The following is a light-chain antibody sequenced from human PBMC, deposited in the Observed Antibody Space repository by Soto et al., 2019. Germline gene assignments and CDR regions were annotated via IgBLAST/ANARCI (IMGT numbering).Light chain of an antibody. V-gene: IGLV2-14*01. Sequence: QAVLTQPASVSGSPGQSITISCTGTSSDVGGHRYVSWYQHHPGKAPKLMIYEVSNRPSGVSYRFSGSKSGNTASLTISGLQAEDEADYYCSSYTSTNTQVFGGGTKVTVL. CDR3: SSYTSTNTQV. J-gene: IGLJ3*02. CDR1: SSDVGGHRY. CDR2: EVS.